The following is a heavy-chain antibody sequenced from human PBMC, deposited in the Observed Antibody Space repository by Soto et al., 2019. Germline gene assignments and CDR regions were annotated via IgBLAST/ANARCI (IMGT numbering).Heavy chain of an antibody. CDR2: IYGTGAT. V-gene: IGHV4-59*01. J-gene: IGHJ4*02. CDR3: EGFSSGTYLFGL. Sequence: SETLSLTCTVSDGSISSYYWSWIRQPPGKGLEWIGYIYGTGATNYAPSLKNRVTMSLHTSKNQFSLTLSSVTAADTAMYYCEGFSSGTYLFGLWGPGTLVTVSS. CDR1: DGSISSYY. D-gene: IGHD3-3*01.